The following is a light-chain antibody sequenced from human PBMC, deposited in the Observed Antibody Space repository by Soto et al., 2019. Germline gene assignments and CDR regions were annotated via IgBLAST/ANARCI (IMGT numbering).Light chain of an antibody. J-gene: IGLJ2*01. CDR3: CSYSGSSTTVV. CDR2: DVN. Sequence: QSALTQPRSVSGSPGQSVTISCTGTRDNYVSWYQQHPDKAPKFIIYDVNKRASGVPDRFSGSKSGNTASLTISGLQAEDEADYYCCSYSGSSTTVVFGGGTKPTVL. V-gene: IGLV2-11*01. CDR1: RDNY.